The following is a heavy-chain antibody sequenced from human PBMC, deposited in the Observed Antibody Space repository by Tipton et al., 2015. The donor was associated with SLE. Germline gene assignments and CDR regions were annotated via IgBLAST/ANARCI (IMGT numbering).Heavy chain of an antibody. J-gene: IGHJ4*02. CDR1: EFTFSSYT. V-gene: IGHV3-21*01. Sequence: GSLRLSCAVSEFTFSSYTMNWVRQAPGKGLEGVSSISPTGDYIYYADSLKGRFTISRDSAKNSLYLQMNSLRAEDTAVYYCATSDYIWGSYRYIDYWGQGTLVTVSS. CDR2: ISPTGDYI. CDR3: ATSDYIWGSYRYIDY. D-gene: IGHD3-16*02.